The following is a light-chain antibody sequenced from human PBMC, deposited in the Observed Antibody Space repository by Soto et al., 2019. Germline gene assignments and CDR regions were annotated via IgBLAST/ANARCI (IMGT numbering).Light chain of an antibody. CDR3: QHYSDYSYT. V-gene: IGKV1-5*03. CDR1: QSGSGW. CDR2: QAS. Sequence: DIQMTQSPSTLSASVGDRADISCRAGQSGSGWLAWYQQNPGKVPKLLIYQASTLEDGVPSRFSGSGSGTEFPLTISSLQPDDSATYYCQHYSDYSYTFGPGTNLEIK. J-gene: IGKJ2*01.